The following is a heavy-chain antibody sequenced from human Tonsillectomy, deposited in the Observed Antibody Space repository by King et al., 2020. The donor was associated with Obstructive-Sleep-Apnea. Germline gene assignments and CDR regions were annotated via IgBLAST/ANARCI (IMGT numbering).Heavy chain of an antibody. CDR2: IWYDGRNK. CDR1: GFTFSSYG. D-gene: IGHD6-19*01. Sequence: VQLVESGGGVVQPGRSLRLSCAASGFTFSSYGMHWVRQAPGKGLEWGAIIWYDGRNKYYADSVKGRFTISRDNSKNTLYLQMNSLRAEDTAVYYCARVGKGSGWYYFDYWGQGTLVTVSS. V-gene: IGHV3-33*01. J-gene: IGHJ4*02. CDR3: ARVGKGSGWYYFDY.